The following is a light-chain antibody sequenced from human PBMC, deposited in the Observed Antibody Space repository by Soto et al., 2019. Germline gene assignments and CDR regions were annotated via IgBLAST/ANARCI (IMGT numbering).Light chain of an antibody. V-gene: IGKV3-20*01. CDR1: QSLTNK. Sequence: DIVMTQSPSTLSVSPVEIATLSCRASQSLTNKLAWYQQKPGQAPRLLIYDASSRATGIPDRFSGGGSGTDFTLTISRLEPEDFAVYYCQQFSSYPLTFGGGTKVDIK. J-gene: IGKJ4*01. CDR3: QQFSSYPLT. CDR2: DAS.